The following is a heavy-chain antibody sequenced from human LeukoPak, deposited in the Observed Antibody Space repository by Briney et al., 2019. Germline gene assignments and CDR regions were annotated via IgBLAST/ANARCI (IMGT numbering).Heavy chain of an antibody. CDR2: ISTGSSTI. CDR1: GFTFSSYS. D-gene: IGHD3-10*01. CDR3: ARDVERTGGTYCYGSGSPRG. Sequence: PGGSLRLSCAASGFTFSSYSMIWVRQAPGKGLEWVSYISTGSSTIYYADSVKGRFTISRDNAKNSLYLQMNSLRDEDTAVYYCARDVERTGGTYCYGSGSPRGWGQGTLVTVSS. V-gene: IGHV3-48*02. J-gene: IGHJ4*02.